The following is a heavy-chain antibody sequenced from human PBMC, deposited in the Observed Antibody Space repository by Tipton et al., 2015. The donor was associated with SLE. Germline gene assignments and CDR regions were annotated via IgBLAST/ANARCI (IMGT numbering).Heavy chain of an antibody. CDR3: ASRGYSYGHFDY. Sequence: TLSLTCAVYGGSFSGYYWSWIRQPPGKGLGWIGEINHSGSTNYNPSLKSRVTISVDTSKNQFSLKLSSVTAADTAVYYCASRGYSYGHFDYWGQGTLVTVSS. J-gene: IGHJ4*02. CDR2: INHSGST. D-gene: IGHD5-18*01. V-gene: IGHV4-34*01. CDR1: GGSFSGYY.